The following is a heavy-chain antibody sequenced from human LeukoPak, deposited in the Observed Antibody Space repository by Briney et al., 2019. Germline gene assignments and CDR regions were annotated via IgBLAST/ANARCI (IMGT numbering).Heavy chain of an antibody. D-gene: IGHD1-26*01. V-gene: IGHV3-21*01. Sequence: GGSLRLSCAASGFTFSSYSMNWVRQAPGKGLEWVSSISSSSSYIYYADSVKGRFTISRDNAKNSLYLQMNSLRAEDTAVYYCARDLGITRWELRQNNWFDPWGQGTLVTVSS. CDR3: ARDLGITRWELRQNNWFDP. CDR1: GFTFSSYS. CDR2: ISSSSSYI. J-gene: IGHJ5*02.